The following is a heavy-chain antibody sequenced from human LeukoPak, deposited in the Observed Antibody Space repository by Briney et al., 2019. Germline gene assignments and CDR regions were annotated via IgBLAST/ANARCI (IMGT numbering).Heavy chain of an antibody. CDR2: VYIARSGGDT. CDR1: GFAVSSNY. D-gene: IGHD3-10*01. Sequence: GGSLRLSCAASGFAVSSNYMSWVRQAPGKGLEWVSVVYIARSGGDTYYADSVTGRFTISRDSSKNIVYLQMNSLRVEDTAVYYCAFFPVWFGELFIDYWGQGTLVTVSS. V-gene: IGHV3-53*01. CDR3: AFFPVWFGELFIDY. J-gene: IGHJ4*02.